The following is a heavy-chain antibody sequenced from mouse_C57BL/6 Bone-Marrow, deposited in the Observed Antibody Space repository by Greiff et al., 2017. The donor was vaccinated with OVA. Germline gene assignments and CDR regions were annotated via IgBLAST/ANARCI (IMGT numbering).Heavy chain of an antibody. V-gene: IGHV10-1*01. D-gene: IGHD2-3*01. CDR1: GFSFNTYA. CDR3: VRFYDGLGGYAMDY. J-gene: IGHJ4*01. CDR2: IRSKSNNYAT. Sequence: EVMLVESGGGLVQPKGSLKLSCAASGFSFNTYAMNWVRQAPGKGLEWVARIRSKSNNYATYYADSVKDRFTISRDDSESMLYLQMNNLKTEDTAMYYCVRFYDGLGGYAMDYWGQGTSVTVSS.